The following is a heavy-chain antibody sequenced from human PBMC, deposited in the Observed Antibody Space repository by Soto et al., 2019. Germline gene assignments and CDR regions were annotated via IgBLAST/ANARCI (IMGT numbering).Heavy chain of an antibody. CDR1: GGTFSSYA. D-gene: IGHD6-13*01. Sequence: QVQLVQSGAEVKKPGSSVKVSCKASGGTFSSYAIRWVRQAPGQGLEWMGGIIPIFGTANYAQKFQGRVTMIADESTRTAYMELSSLRAEDTAVYYYASQRIAAAGPDAFDIWGQGTMVTVSS. J-gene: IGHJ3*02. CDR3: ASQRIAAAGPDAFDI. CDR2: IIPIFGTA. V-gene: IGHV1-69*01.